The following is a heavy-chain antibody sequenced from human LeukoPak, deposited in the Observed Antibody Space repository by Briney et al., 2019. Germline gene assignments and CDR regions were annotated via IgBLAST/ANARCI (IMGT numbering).Heavy chain of an antibody. Sequence: GASVRVSCKASGYTFSIYGFSWVRQAPGQGLEWMGWLSAYNGNTNYAQKFQGRVTMTTDTSTSTAHMELRGLRSDDTAVYYCAKAGYCSGGSCFNVWGKGTTVTVSS. CDR1: GYTFSIYG. D-gene: IGHD2-15*01. V-gene: IGHV1-18*01. CDR3: AKAGYCSGGSCFNV. CDR2: LSAYNGNT. J-gene: IGHJ6*04.